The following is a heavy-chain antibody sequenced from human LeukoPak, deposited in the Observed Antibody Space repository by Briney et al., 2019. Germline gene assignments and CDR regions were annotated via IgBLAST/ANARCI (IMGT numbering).Heavy chain of an antibody. CDR3: ATEELGYCSGGSCYDAFDI. CDR1: GFTFSSYS. V-gene: IGHV3-21*01. Sequence: GGSLRLSCAASGFTFSSYSMNWVRQAPGKGLEWVSSISSSSYIYYADSVKGRFTISRDNAKNSLYLQMNSLRAEDTAVYYCATEELGYCSGGSCYDAFDIWGQGTMVTVSS. CDR2: ISSSSYI. J-gene: IGHJ3*02. D-gene: IGHD2-15*01.